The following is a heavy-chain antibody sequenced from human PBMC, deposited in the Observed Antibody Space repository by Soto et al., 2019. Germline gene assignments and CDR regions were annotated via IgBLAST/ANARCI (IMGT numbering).Heavy chain of an antibody. D-gene: IGHD5-12*01. V-gene: IGHV1-69*12. Sequence: QVQLVQSGAEVKKPGSSVKVSCKASGGTFSSYAISWVRQAPGQGLEWMGGIIPIFGTANYAQKFQGRVTITADESTSTAYMELSSLRSEDTAVYYCARARTGRGYDYDAFDIWGQGQWSPSLQ. CDR2: IIPIFGTA. CDR3: ARARTGRGYDYDAFDI. J-gene: IGHJ3*02. CDR1: GGTFSSYA.